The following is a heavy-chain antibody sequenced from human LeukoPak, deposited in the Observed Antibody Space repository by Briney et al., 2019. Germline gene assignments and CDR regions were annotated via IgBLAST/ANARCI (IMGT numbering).Heavy chain of an antibody. CDR3: ARLNYYDSSGYSQNFDY. CDR2: IIPIFGTA. Sequence: ASVKVSCKASGYTFTGYYMHWVRQAPGQGLEWMGGIIPIFGTANYAQKFQGRVTITADKSTSTAYMELSSLRSEDTAVYYCARLNYYDSSGYSQNFDYWGQGTLVTVSS. V-gene: IGHV1-69*06. J-gene: IGHJ4*02. CDR1: GYTFTGYY. D-gene: IGHD3-22*01.